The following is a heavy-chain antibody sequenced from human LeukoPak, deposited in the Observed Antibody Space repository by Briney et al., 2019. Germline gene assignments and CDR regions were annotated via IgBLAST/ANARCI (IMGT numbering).Heavy chain of an antibody. J-gene: IGHJ4*02. Sequence: ASVKVSCKASGYTFTSYGISWVRQAPGQGLEWMGWISAYNGNTNYAQKFQGRVTMTTDTSTSTAYMELRSLRSDDTAVYYCARDPAYGDYFAHDYWGQGTLVTVSS. CDR2: ISAYNGNT. CDR3: ARDPAYGDYFAHDY. V-gene: IGHV1-18*01. D-gene: IGHD4-17*01. CDR1: GYTFTSYG.